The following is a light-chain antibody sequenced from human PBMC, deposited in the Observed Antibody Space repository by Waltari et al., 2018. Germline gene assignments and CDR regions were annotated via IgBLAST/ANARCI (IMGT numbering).Light chain of an antibody. J-gene: IGKJ1*01. CDR2: GAS. Sequence: EIVLTQSPGTLSLSPGEGATLSCRASQSVSRSLAWYQQKPGQAPRLLIYGASNRATGIPDRFSGSGSGTDFSLTISRLEPEDFAVYYCQHYVSLPATFGQGTKVEIK. CDR3: QHYVSLPAT. CDR1: QSVSRS. V-gene: IGKV3-20*01.